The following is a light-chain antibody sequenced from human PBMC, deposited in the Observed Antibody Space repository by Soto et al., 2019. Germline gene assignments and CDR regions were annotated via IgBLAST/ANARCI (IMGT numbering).Light chain of an antibody. J-gene: IGKJ4*01. CDR2: GAT. Sequence: EIVMTQSPATLSVSPGERVDLSYRASQSVNSDLAWYQQKPGQAPRLLIYGATTRATGIPARFSGSGSGTEFSLTISSLQSEDFALYYCQQYKKWPPLTFGGGTKVDIK. CDR1: QSVNSD. V-gene: IGKV3D-15*01. CDR3: QQYKKWPPLT.